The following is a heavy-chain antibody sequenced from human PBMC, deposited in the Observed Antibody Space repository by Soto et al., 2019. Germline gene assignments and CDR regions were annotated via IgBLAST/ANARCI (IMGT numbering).Heavy chain of an antibody. V-gene: IGHV1-69*13. Sequence: SVKVSCKASGGRLSSYAISWVRQAPGQGLEWMGGIIPIFGTANYAQKFQGRVTITADESTSTAYMELSSLRSEDTAVYYCARDHTAMATGFDYWGQGTLVTVSS. CDR3: ARDHTAMATGFDY. CDR1: GGRLSSYA. J-gene: IGHJ4*02. CDR2: IIPIFGTA. D-gene: IGHD5-18*01.